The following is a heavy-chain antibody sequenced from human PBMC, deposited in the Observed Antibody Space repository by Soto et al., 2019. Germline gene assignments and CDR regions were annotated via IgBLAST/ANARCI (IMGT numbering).Heavy chain of an antibody. V-gene: IGHV4-31*02. CDR3: ARVVDIVATIISGDGMDV. Sequence: SSETLSLTCTVSGGSISSGGYYWSWIRQHPGKGLEWIGYIYYSGSTYYNPSLKSRVTISVDTSKNQFSLKLSSVTAADTAVYYCARVVDIVATIISGDGMDVWGQGTTVTVSS. CDR2: IYYSGST. D-gene: IGHD5-12*01. J-gene: IGHJ6*02. CDR1: GGSISSGGYY.